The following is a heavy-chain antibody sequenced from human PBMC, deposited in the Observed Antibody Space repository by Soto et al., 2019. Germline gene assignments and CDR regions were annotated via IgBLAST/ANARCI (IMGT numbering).Heavy chain of an antibody. CDR1: GGSFSGYY. CDR2: INHSGST. Sequence: SETLSLSCAVYGGSFSGYYWSWIRQPPGKGLEWIGEINHSGSTNYNPSLKSRVTISVDTSKNQFSLKLSSVTAADTAVYYCASRVGAARRLVTWLFDYWGQGTLVTVSS. V-gene: IGHV4-34*01. J-gene: IGHJ4*02. D-gene: IGHD6-6*01. CDR3: ASRVGAARRLVTWLFDY.